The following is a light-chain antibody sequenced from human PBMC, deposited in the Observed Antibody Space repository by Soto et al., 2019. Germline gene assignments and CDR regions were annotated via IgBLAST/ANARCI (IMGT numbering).Light chain of an antibody. CDR2: GAS. CDR3: QPEYKWPWT. CDR1: QSVKSNY. J-gene: IGKJ1*01. Sequence: EIVLTQSPGTLSLSPGERATLSCRASQSVKSNYLAWYQQKPGQVPRPLIYGASIRAAGVPDRLSGSGSGTDVTLNISRLEPEDYAVSYCQPEYKWPWTFGQGTKVEIK. V-gene: IGKV3-20*01.